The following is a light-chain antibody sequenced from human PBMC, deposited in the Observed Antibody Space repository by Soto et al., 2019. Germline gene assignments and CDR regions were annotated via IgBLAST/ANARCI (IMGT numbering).Light chain of an antibody. Sequence: QSALTQPRSVSGSPGQSVTISCTGSSSDVGTYNYFSWYQQHPGKAPKVIIYDVTKRPSGVPERFSGSKSGNTASLTISGLQTEDEADYFCCSCSATYASVSFGGGTKLTVL. V-gene: IGLV2-11*01. CDR2: DVT. J-gene: IGLJ2*01. CDR3: CSCSATYASVS. CDR1: SSDVGTYNY.